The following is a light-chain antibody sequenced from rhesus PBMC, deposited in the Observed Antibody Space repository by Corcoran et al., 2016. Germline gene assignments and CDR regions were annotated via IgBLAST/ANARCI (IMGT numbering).Light chain of an antibody. V-gene: IGKV1-43*02. CDR3: LQYNSDPYS. Sequence: DIQMTQSPSSLSASVGDRVTITCRASQGISTYLNWYQQKPGKAPKRLIYAASSLESGVPSRFIGSGSGTDFTLTISSLQPEDFATYYCLQYNSDPYSFGQGTKVEIK. J-gene: IGKJ2*01. CDR1: QGISTY. CDR2: AAS.